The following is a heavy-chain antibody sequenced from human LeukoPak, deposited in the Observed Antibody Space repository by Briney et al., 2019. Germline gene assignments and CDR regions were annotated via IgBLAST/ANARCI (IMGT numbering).Heavy chain of an antibody. CDR2: INHSGST. CDR1: GGSFSGYY. D-gene: IGHD6-19*01. J-gene: IGHJ4*02. CDR3: ARGRRSGWFFDY. V-gene: IGHV4-34*01. Sequence: SETLSLTCAVYGGSFSGYYWSWIRQPPGKGLEWIGEINHSGSTNYNPSLKSRVTISVDTSKNQFSLKLSSVTAADTAVYYCARGRRSGWFFDYWAREPWSPSPQ.